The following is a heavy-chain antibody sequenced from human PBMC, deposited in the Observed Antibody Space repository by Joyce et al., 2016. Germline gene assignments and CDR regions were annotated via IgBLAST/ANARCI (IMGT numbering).Heavy chain of an antibody. Sequence: QVQLVQSGAEVKKPGASVKVSCKASGYTFSGDYMHWVRQAPGQGLEWMGWIDQHTGGTNYAQRFQGRVTLTRDTSINTAYMELRNLRSDDTAVYYCARDPGVGDYWGQGTLAIVSS. CDR1: GYTFSGDY. D-gene: IGHD1-26*01. V-gene: IGHV1-2*02. CDR3: ARDPGVGDY. CDR2: IDQHTGGT. J-gene: IGHJ4*02.